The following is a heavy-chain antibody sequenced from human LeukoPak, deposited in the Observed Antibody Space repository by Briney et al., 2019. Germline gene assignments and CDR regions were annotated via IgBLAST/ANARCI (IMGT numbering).Heavy chain of an antibody. CDR2: INHSGST. V-gene: IGHV4-34*01. CDR1: GGSFSGYY. J-gene: IGHJ4*02. Sequence: SETLSLTCAVYGGSFSGYYWSWIRQPPGKGLEWVGEINHSGSTNYNPSLKSRVTISVDTSKNQFSLKLSSVTAADTAVYYCARRAITYYYDSSGYRYFDYWGQGTLVTVSS. D-gene: IGHD3-22*01. CDR3: ARRAITYYYDSSGYRYFDY.